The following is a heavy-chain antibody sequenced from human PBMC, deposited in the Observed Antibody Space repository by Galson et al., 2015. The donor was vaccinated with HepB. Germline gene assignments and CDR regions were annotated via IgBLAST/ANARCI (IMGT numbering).Heavy chain of an antibody. CDR1: GFSLSTSGVG. Sequence: PALVKPTQTLTLTCTFSGFSLSTSGVGVGWIRQPPGKALEWLALIYWDDDKRYSPSLKSRLTITKDTSKNQVVLTMTNMDPVDTATYYCAHRLGGSGWRGDAFDTWGQGTMVTVSS. V-gene: IGHV2-5*02. CDR2: IYWDDDK. J-gene: IGHJ3*02. D-gene: IGHD6-19*01. CDR3: AHRLGGSGWRGDAFDT.